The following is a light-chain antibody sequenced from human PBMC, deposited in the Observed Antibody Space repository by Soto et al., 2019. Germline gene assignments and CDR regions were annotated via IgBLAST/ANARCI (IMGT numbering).Light chain of an antibody. Sequence: EIVLTQSPGTLSLSPRERATLSCRASQNVRDSYLAWYQQKPGQAPSLLLYDTSTRATGVPDRFSGSGSGTDFALTISRVEPEDFALYFCQQYGSSPGTVGQGTKV. CDR3: QQYGSSPGT. CDR2: DTS. J-gene: IGKJ1*01. V-gene: IGKV3-20*01. CDR1: QNVRDSY.